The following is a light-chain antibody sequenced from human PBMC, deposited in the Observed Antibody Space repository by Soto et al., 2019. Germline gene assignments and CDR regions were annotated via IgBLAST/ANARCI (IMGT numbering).Light chain of an antibody. V-gene: IGKV1-33*01. CDR3: QQYYNLLIT. CDR1: QDISNY. J-gene: IGKJ5*01. Sequence: DIQMTQSPSSLSASVGDRVTITCQASQDISNYLTWYQQKPGKAPKLLIYDASNLETGVPSRFSGSGSGTDFTFTISSLQPEDIATYYCQQYYNLLITFGQGTRLEIK. CDR2: DAS.